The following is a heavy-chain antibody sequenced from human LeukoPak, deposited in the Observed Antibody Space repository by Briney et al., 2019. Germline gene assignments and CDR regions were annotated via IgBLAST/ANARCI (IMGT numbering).Heavy chain of an antibody. J-gene: IGHJ4*02. CDR3: ARWPHCQDF. Sequence: GGSLRLSCAASGFTFSDFYMSWVRQAPGKGLEWVANINKDGSEEKYVDSVKGRFAISRDNAKNSLYLQMSSLRADDTAVYYCARWPHCQDFWGRGTRVTVSS. V-gene: IGHV3-7*03. CDR2: INKDGSEE. CDR1: GFTFSDFY.